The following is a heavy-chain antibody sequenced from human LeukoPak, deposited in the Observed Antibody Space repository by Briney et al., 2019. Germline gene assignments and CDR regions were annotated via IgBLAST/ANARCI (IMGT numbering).Heavy chain of an antibody. V-gene: IGHV3-23*01. CDR3: FGGSGYNSDY. CDR2: ISGSGGNT. J-gene: IGHJ4*02. CDR1: GFTFSSYA. D-gene: IGHD3-22*01. Sequence: GESLRPSCAASGFTFSSYAMNWVRQAPGKGLEWVSLISGSGGNTYYADSVKGRFTISRDNSKNTLYLQMNSLRAEDTALYSCFGGSGYNSDYWGQGTLVTVSP.